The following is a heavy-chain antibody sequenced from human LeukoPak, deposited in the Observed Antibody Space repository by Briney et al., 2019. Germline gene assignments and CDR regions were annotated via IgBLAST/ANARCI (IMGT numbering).Heavy chain of an antibody. CDR1: GSSLNTSGVG. CDR2: IYWDDDK. CDR3: AHSDSSSWYLLDFDH. D-gene: IGHD6-13*01. J-gene: IGHJ4*02. Sequence: ESGPTLVNPTQTLTLTCTFSGSSLNTSGVGVGWIRQPPGKALEWLGIIYWDDDKRYSPSLKSRLTITKDTSKTQVVLTMTNMDPVDTATYYCAHSDSSSWYLLDFDHWGQGILVTVSS. V-gene: IGHV2-5*02.